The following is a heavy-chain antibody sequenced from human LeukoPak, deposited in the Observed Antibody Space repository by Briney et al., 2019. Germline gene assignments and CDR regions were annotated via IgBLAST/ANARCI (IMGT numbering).Heavy chain of an antibody. J-gene: IGHJ6*03. CDR1: GGTFISYA. CDR2: IIPIFGTA. D-gene: IGHD2-2*01. V-gene: IGHV1-69*05. Sequence: SVKVSCKASGGTFISYAISWVRQAPGQGLEWMGGIIPIFGTANYAQKFQGRVTITTDESTSTAYMELSSLRSEDTAVYYCARAGVNCSSTSCYYGYYYYMDVWGKGTTVTVSS. CDR3: ARAGVNCSSTSCYYGYYYYMDV.